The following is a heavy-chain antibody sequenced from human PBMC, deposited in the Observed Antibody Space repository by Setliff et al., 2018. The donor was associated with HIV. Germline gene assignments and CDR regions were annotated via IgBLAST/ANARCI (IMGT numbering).Heavy chain of an antibody. V-gene: IGHV4-61*05. CDR2: VFYTGFA. CDR3: ARQVSIPGVAITPVDY. J-gene: IGHJ4*02. Sequence: SETLSLTCAVSGASIDYSNYYWGWIRQPPGKGLEWMGYVFYTGFAAYNPSLKSRLTISVDTSKSQFSLRLTSVTAADTAIYYCARQVSIPGVAITPVDYWGQGALVTVSS. CDR1: GASIDYSNYY. D-gene: IGHD5-12*01.